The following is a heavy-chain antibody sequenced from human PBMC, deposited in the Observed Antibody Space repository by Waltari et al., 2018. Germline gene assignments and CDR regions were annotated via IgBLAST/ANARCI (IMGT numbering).Heavy chain of an antibody. J-gene: IGHJ5*02. CDR1: GVSLNTSNLY. CDR2: IYYSGDT. V-gene: IGHV4-31*03. CDR3: ARELAGGGSRWFDP. D-gene: IGHD6-13*01. Sequence: QVQLQESGPGLVKPSQTLSLTCTVSGVSLNTSNLYWSWIRQQPGKGLEWIGYIYYSGDTYYNPSRKSRGAISIDASKKQFSLTMTSVTAADTATYYCARELAGGGSRWFDPWGPGTQVIVSS.